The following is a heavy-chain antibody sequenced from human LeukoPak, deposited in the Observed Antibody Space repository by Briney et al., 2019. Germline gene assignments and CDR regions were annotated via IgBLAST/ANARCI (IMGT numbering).Heavy chain of an antibody. CDR2: ISWNSGSI. CDR3: ARWAYFYDSSGYYFDS. D-gene: IGHD3-22*01. V-gene: IGHV3-9*01. CDR1: GFTFDDYA. J-gene: IGHJ4*02. Sequence: PGRSLRLSCAASGFTFDDYAMHWVRQAPGKGLEWVSGISWNSGSIGYADSVKGRFTISRDNSKTTLYLQMNSLRAEDTAVYYCARWAYFYDSSGYYFDSWGQGTLVTVSS.